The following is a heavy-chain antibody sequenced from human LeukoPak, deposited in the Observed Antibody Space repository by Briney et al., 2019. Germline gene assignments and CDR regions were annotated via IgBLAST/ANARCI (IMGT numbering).Heavy chain of an antibody. Sequence: PSETLSLTCAVYGGSFSGYYWSWIRQPPGKGLEWIGEINHSGSTNYNPSLKSRVTISVDTSKNQFSLKLSSVTAADTAVYYCARRLRYSSGWYGNDYWGQGTLVTVSS. D-gene: IGHD6-19*01. CDR3: ARRLRYSSGWYGNDY. V-gene: IGHV4-34*01. CDR2: INHSGST. J-gene: IGHJ4*02. CDR1: GGSFSGYY.